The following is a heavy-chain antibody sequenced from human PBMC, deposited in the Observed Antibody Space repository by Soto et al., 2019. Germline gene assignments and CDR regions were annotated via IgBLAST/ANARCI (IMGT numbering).Heavy chain of an antibody. J-gene: IGHJ4*02. V-gene: IGHV4-31*03. CDR2: VYYTGLT. CDR1: GASISEGGYY. Sequence: QVQLQESGPGLVKPSQTMSLTCTVSGASISEGGYYWSWIRQFPGQGLEWSGYVYYTGLTFYSPSHKTRVITSADTSKNKFYLRLGSVTAADTAVYYCERRANYYDTSGYYIDSWGQGTLVTVTS. CDR3: ERRANYYDTSGYYIDS. D-gene: IGHD3-22*01.